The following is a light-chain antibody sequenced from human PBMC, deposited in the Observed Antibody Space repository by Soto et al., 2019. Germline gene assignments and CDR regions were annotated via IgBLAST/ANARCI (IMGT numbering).Light chain of an antibody. Sequence: IQMTQSPSSVSASIGDRVTITCRASQDIGRRLAWFQQKPGKAPKYLIQAASSLQGGVPSTFSGSGSGTDFTLTINTLHPEDFATYYCLQVYSFPRTFGQGTKWIS. V-gene: IGKV1-12*01. J-gene: IGKJ1*01. CDR1: QDIGRR. CDR2: AAS. CDR3: LQVYSFPRT.